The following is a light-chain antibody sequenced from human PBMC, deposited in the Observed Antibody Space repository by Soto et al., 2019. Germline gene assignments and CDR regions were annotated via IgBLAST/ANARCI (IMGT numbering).Light chain of an antibody. CDR2: GAS. CDR3: EQYGSSPYT. CDR1: QIITKNY. J-gene: IGKJ2*01. V-gene: IGKV3-20*01. Sequence: EIVLTQSPGTLSLSPGERVTLSCRASQIITKNYLAWYQQKAGQAPRLLIFGASNRAAGIQDRFSGSGSGTDFSLTISKLEPEDFAVYFCEQYGSSPYTFGQGTKL.